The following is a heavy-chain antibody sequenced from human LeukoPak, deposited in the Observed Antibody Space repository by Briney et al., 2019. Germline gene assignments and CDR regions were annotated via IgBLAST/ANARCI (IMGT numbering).Heavy chain of an antibody. CDR3: ARTATGDAFDI. Sequence: ASVKVSCKASGYTFTSYGITWVRQAPGQGLEWMGWINPNSGGTNYAQKFQGRVTMTRDTSISTAYMELSRLRSDDTAVYYCARTATGDAFDIWGQGTMVTVSS. D-gene: IGHD1-14*01. CDR2: INPNSGGT. CDR1: GYTFTSYG. V-gene: IGHV1-2*02. J-gene: IGHJ3*02.